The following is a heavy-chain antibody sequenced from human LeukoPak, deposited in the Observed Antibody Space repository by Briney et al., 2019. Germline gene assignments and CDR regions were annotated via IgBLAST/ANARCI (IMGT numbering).Heavy chain of an antibody. V-gene: IGHV1-69*06. CDR3: ARQPGRERWLQSYFDY. Sequence: SVKVSCKASGYTFTSYDINWVRQATGQGLEWMGGIIPIFGTANYAQKFQGRVAITADKSTSTAYMELSSLKASDTAMYYCARQPGRERWLQSYFDYWGQGTLVTVSS. CDR1: GYTFTSYD. CDR2: IIPIFGTA. D-gene: IGHD5-24*01. J-gene: IGHJ4*02.